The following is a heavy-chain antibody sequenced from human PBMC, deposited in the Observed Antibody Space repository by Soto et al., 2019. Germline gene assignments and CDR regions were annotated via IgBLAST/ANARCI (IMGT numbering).Heavy chain of an antibody. Sequence: PGESLKISCKGSGYSFTSYWIGWVLQMPGKGLEWMGIIYPGDSDTRYSPSFQGQVTISADKSISTAYLQWSSLKASDTAMYYCARHGAYYDSSGYYYTQGSDYWRQGTLVTVSS. D-gene: IGHD3-22*01. CDR2: IYPGDSDT. V-gene: IGHV5-51*01. CDR1: GYSFTSYW. CDR3: ARHGAYYDSSGYYYTQGSDY. J-gene: IGHJ4*02.